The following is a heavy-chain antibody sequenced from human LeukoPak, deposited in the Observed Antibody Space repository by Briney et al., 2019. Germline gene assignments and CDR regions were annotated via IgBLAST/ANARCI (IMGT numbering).Heavy chain of an antibody. J-gene: IGHJ3*02. CDR1: GYTCTIYG. CDR2: ISGYNGNT. D-gene: IGHD5-18*01. CDR3: ARDHRTAMVKALGAFDI. Sequence: AASLKVSCKAAGYTCTIYGSSWVRRAPGQGLEGMGWISGYNGNTNYAQKLQGRVTMTTDTSTSTAYMELRSLRSDDTAVYYRARDHRTAMVKALGAFDIWRQGTMVTVSS. V-gene: IGHV1-18*01.